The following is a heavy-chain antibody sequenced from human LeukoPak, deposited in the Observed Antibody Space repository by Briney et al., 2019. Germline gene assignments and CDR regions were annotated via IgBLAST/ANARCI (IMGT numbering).Heavy chain of an antibody. D-gene: IGHD4-17*01. Sequence: SETLSLTCTVSGGSISHYYWSWIRQPPGKGLEWIGYIYYTGSTKYNSSLKSRVTMSVDTSKNQFSLKLSSVTAADTAVYYCARGHDYGDYALGDAFDIWGQGTMVTVSS. CDR3: ARGHDYGDYALGDAFDI. CDR2: IYYTGST. J-gene: IGHJ3*02. V-gene: IGHV4-59*01. CDR1: GGSISHYY.